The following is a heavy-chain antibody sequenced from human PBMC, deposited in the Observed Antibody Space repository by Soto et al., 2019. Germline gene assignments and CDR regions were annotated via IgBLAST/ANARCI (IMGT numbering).Heavy chain of an antibody. Sequence: QVRLVESGGDLVQPGRSLRLSCAASGFTFGSYGMHWVRQAPGKGLEWVAMISYDGRHQYYADSVKGRFTISRDNFKDTLYLQMSGLTPDDTAIYFCARELDIPPDYYFDYWGQGNLVTVSS. V-gene: IGHV3-30*03. CDR3: ARELDIPPDYYFDY. J-gene: IGHJ4*02. D-gene: IGHD5-12*01. CDR2: ISYDGRHQ. CDR1: GFTFGSYG.